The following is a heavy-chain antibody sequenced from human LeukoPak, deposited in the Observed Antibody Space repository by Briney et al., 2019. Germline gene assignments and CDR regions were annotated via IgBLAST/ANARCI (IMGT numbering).Heavy chain of an antibody. V-gene: IGHV3-20*04. J-gene: IGHJ4*02. CDR2: INLNGGSI. CDR3: AKDYNWNDVRGTMDY. D-gene: IGHD1-1*01. CDR1: GFNFDDYG. Sequence: GGSLRLSCAASGFNFDDYGMSWVRQVPGKGLEWVSGINLNGGSIGYADSVKGRFTISRDNSKSTLYLQVNSLRAEDTAIYYCAKDYNWNDVRGTMDYWGQGTLVTVSS.